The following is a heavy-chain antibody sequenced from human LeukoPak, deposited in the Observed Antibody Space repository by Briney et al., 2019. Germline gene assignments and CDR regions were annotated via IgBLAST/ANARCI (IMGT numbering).Heavy chain of an antibody. D-gene: IGHD3-22*01. Sequence: GGSLRLSCAASGFTFSSYSMNWVRQAPGKGLEWVSSISSSRSYIYYADSVKGRFTISRDNAKNSLYLQMNSLRAEDTAVYYCARDYYDSSGYCFDYWGQGTLVTVSS. J-gene: IGHJ4*02. CDR1: GFTFSSYS. CDR3: ARDYYDSSGYCFDY. CDR2: ISSSRSYI. V-gene: IGHV3-21*01.